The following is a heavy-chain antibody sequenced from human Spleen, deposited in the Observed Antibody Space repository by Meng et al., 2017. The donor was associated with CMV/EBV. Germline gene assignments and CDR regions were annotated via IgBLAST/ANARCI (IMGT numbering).Heavy chain of an antibody. D-gene: IGHD3-10*01. CDR1: GFTFSCIA. CDR3: DRGPRDRANHPGH. CDR2: ISYDGSNK. J-gene: IGHJ1*01. V-gene: IGHV3-30-3*01. Sequence: QVQLGGAGGGRVQPGGAPGISFSALGFTFSCIALHWVRQAPGKGLEWVAVISYDGSNKYYADSVKGRFTISRDNSKNTLYLQMNSLRAEDTAVYYCDRGPRDRANHPGHWGQGTLVTVSS.